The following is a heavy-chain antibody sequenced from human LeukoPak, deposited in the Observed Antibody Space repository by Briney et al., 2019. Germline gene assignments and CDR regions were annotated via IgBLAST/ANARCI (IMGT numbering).Heavy chain of an antibody. CDR2: INPSGGST. V-gene: IGHV1-46*01. CDR1: GYTFTSYY. CDR3: ARGSQDYDFWSGYYSYYYYMDV. D-gene: IGHD3-3*01. J-gene: IGHJ6*03. Sequence: ASVKVSCKASGYTFTSYYMHWVRQAPGQGLEWMGIINPSGGSTSYAQKFQGRVTMTTDTSTSTAYMELRSLRSDDTAVYYCARGSQDYDFWSGYYSYYYYMDVWGKGTTVTVSS.